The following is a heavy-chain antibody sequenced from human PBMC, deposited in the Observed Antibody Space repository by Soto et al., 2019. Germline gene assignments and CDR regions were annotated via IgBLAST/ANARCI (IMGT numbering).Heavy chain of an antibody. D-gene: IGHD3-16*01. V-gene: IGHV1-18*01. CDR3: AMVDVYVTPSPQDV. CDR1: GYSFTRYG. Sequence: QVQLVQSGAEVKNPGASVKVSCKASGYSFTRYGIGWARQAPGQGLEWMGWINAYNANTNYAQNLQGRLTLTTDTSTTTAYTELRSLRSNDTAIYYCAMVDVYVTPSPQDVWGQGTTVTVSS. J-gene: IGHJ6*02. CDR2: INAYNANT.